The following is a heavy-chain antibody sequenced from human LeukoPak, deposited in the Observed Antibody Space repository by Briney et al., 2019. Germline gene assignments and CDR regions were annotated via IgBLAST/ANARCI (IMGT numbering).Heavy chain of an antibody. D-gene: IGHD3-9*01. J-gene: IGHJ4*02. CDR3: AKDLLKGHVLRYFDWPFDFDY. CDR1: GFTFSSYG. CDR2: IRYDGSNK. V-gene: IGHV3-30*02. Sequence: AGGSLRLSCAASGFTFSSYGMHWVRQAPGKGLEWVAFIRYDGSNKYYADSVKGRFTISRDNSKNTLYLQMNSLRAEDTAVYYCAKDLLKGHVLRYFDWPFDFDYWGQGTLVTVSS.